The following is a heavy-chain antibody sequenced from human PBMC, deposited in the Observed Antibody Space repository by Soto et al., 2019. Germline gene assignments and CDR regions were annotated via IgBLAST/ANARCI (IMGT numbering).Heavy chain of an antibody. J-gene: IGHJ5*02. CDR2: IYHSGST. D-gene: IGHD6-13*01. Sequence: TLSLTCAVSGGSISSGGYSWSWIRPPPGKGLEWIGYIYHSGSTYYNPSLKSRVTISVDRSKNQFSLKLSSVTAADTAVYYCARESSSSWYYWFDPWGQGTLVTVSS. V-gene: IGHV4-30-2*01. CDR1: GGSISSGGYS. CDR3: ARESSSSWYYWFDP.